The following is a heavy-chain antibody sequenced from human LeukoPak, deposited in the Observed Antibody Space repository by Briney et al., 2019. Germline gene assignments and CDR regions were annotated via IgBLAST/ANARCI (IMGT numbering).Heavy chain of an antibody. D-gene: IGHD3-22*01. CDR1: GFTFSSYW. V-gene: IGHV3-7*01. CDR2: IKQDGSEK. CDR3: ARVITYYYDSRPYYFDY. Sequence: GGSLRLSCAASGFTFSSYWMTWVRQTPGKGLEWVANIKQDGSEKYYVDSVKGRFTISRDNAKNSLYLQMNSLRAEDTAVYYCARVITYYYDSRPYYFDYWGQGTLVTVSS. J-gene: IGHJ4*02.